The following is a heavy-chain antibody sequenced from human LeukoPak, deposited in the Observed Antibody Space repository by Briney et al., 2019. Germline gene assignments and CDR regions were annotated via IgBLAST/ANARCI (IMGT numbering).Heavy chain of an antibody. V-gene: IGHV1-2*02. CDR3: ARVFGSGWKEDY. D-gene: IGHD6-19*01. CDR1: GYTFTGYY. J-gene: IGHJ4*02. Sequence: GASVKVSCKASGYTFTGYYMHWVGQAPGQGLEWMGWINPNSGGTNYAQKFQGRVTMTRDTSISTAYMELSRLRSDDTAVYYCARVFGSGWKEDYWGQGTLVTVSS. CDR2: INPNSGGT.